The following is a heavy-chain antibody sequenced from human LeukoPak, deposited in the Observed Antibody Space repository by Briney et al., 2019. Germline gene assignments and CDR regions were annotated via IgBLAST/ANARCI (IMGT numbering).Heavy chain of an antibody. D-gene: IGHD2-15*01. V-gene: IGHV4-4*02. CDR3: ARDLGRYCSGGSCYFSVHYFDY. Sequence: PSGTLSLTCAVSGGSISSSNWWSWVRQPPGKGLEWIGEIYHSGSTNYNPSLKSRVTISVDKSKNQFSLKLSSATAADTAVYYCARDLGRYCSGGSCYFSVHYFDYWGQGTLVTVSS. CDR1: GGSISSSNW. CDR2: IYHSGST. J-gene: IGHJ4*02.